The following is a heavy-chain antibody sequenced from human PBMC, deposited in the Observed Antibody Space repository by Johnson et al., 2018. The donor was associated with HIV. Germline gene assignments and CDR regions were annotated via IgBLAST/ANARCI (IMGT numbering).Heavy chain of an antibody. V-gene: IGHV3-30*03. CDR3: ARDSGKKRSSSPGPDAFDI. J-gene: IGHJ3*02. CDR1: GFTVSSNY. D-gene: IGHD6-6*01. CDR2: ISYDGSNK. Sequence: QVQLVESGGGLVQPGGSLRLSCAASGFTVSSNYMSWVRQAQGKGLEWVAIISYDGSNKYYADSVKGRFTISRDNSKNTLYLQMNSLRAEDTAVYYCARDSGKKRSSSPGPDAFDIWGQGTMVTVSS.